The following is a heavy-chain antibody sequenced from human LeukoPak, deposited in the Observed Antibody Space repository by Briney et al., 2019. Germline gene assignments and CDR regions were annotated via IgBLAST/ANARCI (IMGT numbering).Heavy chain of an antibody. CDR3: ARDRIAVAGKAGSWFDP. V-gene: IGHV3-53*01. Sequence: GGSLRLSCAASGFTVSSNYMSWVRQAPGKGLEWVSAIYSGGSTYYADSVKGRFTISRDNSKNTLYLQMNSLRAEDTAVYYCARDRIAVAGKAGSWFDPWGQGTLVTVSP. D-gene: IGHD6-19*01. J-gene: IGHJ5*02. CDR1: GFTVSSNY. CDR2: IYSGGST.